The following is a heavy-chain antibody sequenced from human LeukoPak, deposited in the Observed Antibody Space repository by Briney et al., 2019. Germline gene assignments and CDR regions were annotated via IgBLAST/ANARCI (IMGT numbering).Heavy chain of an antibody. D-gene: IGHD1-26*01. CDR2: IYYSGST. CDR1: GGSINSNNYY. CDR3: ARHSGIGMAQLYFDY. Sequence: SETLSLTCTVSGGSINSNNYYWGWIRQPPGKGLEWIGSIYYSGSTYYNPSHKSRVTISVDTSKNQFSLSLSSVTAADTAVYHCARHSGIGMAQLYFDYWGQGTLVTVSS. V-gene: IGHV4-39*01. J-gene: IGHJ4*02.